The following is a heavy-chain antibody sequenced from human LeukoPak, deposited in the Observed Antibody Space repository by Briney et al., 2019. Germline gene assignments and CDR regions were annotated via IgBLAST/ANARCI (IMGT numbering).Heavy chain of an antibody. J-gene: IGHJ6*03. V-gene: IGHV3-23*01. CDR2: ISGDGINT. D-gene: IGHD4-23*01. CDR1: GFTFSSYA. CDR3: AKVATPNPYYYYHMDV. Sequence: GGSLRLSCAASGFTFSSYATSWVRQAPGKGLEWISAISGDGINTYCAESVKGRFTISRDNSKNTLYLQMNSLRAEDTAVYYCAKVATPNPYYYYHMDVWGTGTTVTVSS.